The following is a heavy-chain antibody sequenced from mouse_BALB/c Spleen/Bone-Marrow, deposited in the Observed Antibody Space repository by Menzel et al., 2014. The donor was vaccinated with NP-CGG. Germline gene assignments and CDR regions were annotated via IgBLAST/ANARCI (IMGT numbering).Heavy chain of an antibody. CDR1: GFTFSSYA. J-gene: IGHJ3*01. D-gene: IGHD1-1*01. CDR2: ISSGGST. CDR3: ARWYYGSGFAY. V-gene: IGHV5-6-5*01. Sequence: EVQLVESGGGLVKPGGSLKLSCAASGFTFSSYAMSWVRQTPEKRQEWVASISSGGSTYYPDSVKGRFTISRDNARNILYLQMSSLRSEDTAMYYCARWYYGSGFAYWGQGTLVTVSA.